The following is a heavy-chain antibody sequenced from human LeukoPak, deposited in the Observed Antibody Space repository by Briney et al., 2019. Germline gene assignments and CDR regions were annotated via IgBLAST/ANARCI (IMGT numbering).Heavy chain of an antibody. CDR2: ISGSGGST. V-gene: IGHV3-23*01. Sequence: GGSLRLSCAASGFTFSSYAMSWVRQAPGKGLEWVSAISGSGGSTYYADSVKGRFTISRDNSKNTLYLQMNSLRAEDTAVYYCANPSQSYYDFWSADTWGQGTLVTVSS. CDR3: ANPSQSYYDFWSADT. D-gene: IGHD3-3*01. J-gene: IGHJ4*02. CDR1: GFTFSSYA.